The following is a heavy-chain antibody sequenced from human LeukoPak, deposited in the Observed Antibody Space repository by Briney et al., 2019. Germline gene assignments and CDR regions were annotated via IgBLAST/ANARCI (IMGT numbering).Heavy chain of an antibody. Sequence: SETLSLTCTVSGGPISSSSYYWGWIRQPPGKGLEWIGSIYYSGSTYYNPSLKSRVTISVDTSKNQFSLKLSSVTAADTAVYYCARRISSSWYYFDYWGQGTLVTVSS. CDR1: GGPISSSSYY. CDR2: IYYSGST. D-gene: IGHD6-13*01. J-gene: IGHJ4*02. CDR3: ARRISSSWYYFDY. V-gene: IGHV4-39*01.